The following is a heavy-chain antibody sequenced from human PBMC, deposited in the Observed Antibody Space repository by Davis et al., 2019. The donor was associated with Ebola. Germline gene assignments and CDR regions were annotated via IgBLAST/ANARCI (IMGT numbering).Heavy chain of an antibody. CDR2: IYSGGST. CDR1: GFTFSSYA. CDR3: ARGPSTGNSFSH. V-gene: IGHV3-66*01. D-gene: IGHD4-23*01. J-gene: IGHJ4*02. Sequence: PGGSLRLSCAASGFTFSSYAMSWVRQAPGKGLEWVSVIYSGGSTYYADSVKGRFTISRDNSKNTLYLQMNSLRAEDTAVYYCARGPSTGNSFSHGGQGTLVTVSS.